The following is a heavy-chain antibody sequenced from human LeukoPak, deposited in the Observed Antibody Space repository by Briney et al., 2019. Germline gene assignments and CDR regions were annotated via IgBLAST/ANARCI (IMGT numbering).Heavy chain of an antibody. J-gene: IGHJ4*02. CDR3: ARATYDFWSGYPNFDY. D-gene: IGHD3-3*01. CDR2: INPNSGGT. CDR1: GYTFTGYY. Sequence: ASVKASCKASGYTFTGYYMHWVRQAPGQGLEWMGWINPNSGGTNYAQKFQGRVTMTRDTSISTAYMELSRLRSDDTAVYYCARATYDFWSGYPNFDYWGQGTLVTVSS. V-gene: IGHV1-2*02.